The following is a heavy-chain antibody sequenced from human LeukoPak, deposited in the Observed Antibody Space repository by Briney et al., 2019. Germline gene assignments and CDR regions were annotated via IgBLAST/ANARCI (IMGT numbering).Heavy chain of an antibody. Sequence: PGGSLRLSCAASGFTFSNYWMIWVRQAPGKGLEWVASIKQDGSEKQYVGSVRGRFTISRDNAKNGLDLQMNLLTAEATAVYYFADDIHFFQSYYWGQGTLVTVSP. CDR1: GFTFSNYW. CDR3: ADDIHFFQSYY. D-gene: IGHD3-9*01. J-gene: IGHJ4*02. CDR2: IKQDGSEK. V-gene: IGHV3-7*01.